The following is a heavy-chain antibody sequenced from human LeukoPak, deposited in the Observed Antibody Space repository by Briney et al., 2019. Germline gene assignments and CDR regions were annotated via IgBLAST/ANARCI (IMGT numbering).Heavy chain of an antibody. CDR2: INRDGSST. J-gene: IGHJ4*02. Sequence: GGSLRLSCAASGIIFSNYWMHWVRQAPGKGLVWVSRINRDGSSTSYADSVKGRFTISRDNAKNTLYLQMNSLRAEDTAVYYCAKDPYFDYWGQGTLVTVSS. CDR3: AKDPYFDY. CDR1: GIIFSNYW. V-gene: IGHV3-74*01.